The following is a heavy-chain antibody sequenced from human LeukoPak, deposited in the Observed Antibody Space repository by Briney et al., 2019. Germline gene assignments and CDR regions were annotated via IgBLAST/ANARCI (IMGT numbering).Heavy chain of an antibody. Sequence: SETLSLTCTVSGGSISSSSYYWGWIRQPPGKGLELIGSKYYSGNSYYNPSLKSRISISVDTSKNQFSLKLSSVTAADTAVYYCARQRCLGSSCHFDYWGQGTLVTVSS. V-gene: IGHV4-39*01. CDR3: ARQRCLGSSCHFDY. J-gene: IGHJ4*02. D-gene: IGHD6-13*01. CDR2: KYYSGNS. CDR1: GGSISSSSYY.